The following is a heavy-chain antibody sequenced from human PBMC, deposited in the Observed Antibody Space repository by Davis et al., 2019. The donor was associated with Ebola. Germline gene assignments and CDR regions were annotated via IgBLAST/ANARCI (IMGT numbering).Heavy chain of an antibody. CDR2: IKQDGSET. D-gene: IGHD3-3*01. V-gene: IGHV3-7*03. J-gene: IGHJ6*02. CDR1: GFTFSSYW. CDR3: ARDQTYYDFWSGYYTGYYGMDV. Sequence: GESLKISCAASGFTFSSYWMSWVRQAPGKGLEWVANIKQDGSETYYVDSVKGRFTISRDNAKNSLYLQMNSLRAEDTAVYYCARDQTYYDFWSGYYTGYYGMDVWGQGTTVTVSS.